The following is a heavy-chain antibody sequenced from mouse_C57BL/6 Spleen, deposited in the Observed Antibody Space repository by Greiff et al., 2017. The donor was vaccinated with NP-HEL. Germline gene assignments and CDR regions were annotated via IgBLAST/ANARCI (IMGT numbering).Heavy chain of an antibody. Sequence: EVKLMESGGGLVKPGGSLKLSCAASGFTFSSYAMSWVRQTPEKRLEWVATISDGGSYTYYPDNVKGRFTISRDNAKNNLYLQMSHLKSEDTAMYYCARGGNYERGYAMDYWGQGTSVTVSS. CDR1: GFTFSSYA. CDR3: ARGGNYERGYAMDY. V-gene: IGHV5-4*03. CDR2: ISDGGSYT. J-gene: IGHJ4*01. D-gene: IGHD2-1*01.